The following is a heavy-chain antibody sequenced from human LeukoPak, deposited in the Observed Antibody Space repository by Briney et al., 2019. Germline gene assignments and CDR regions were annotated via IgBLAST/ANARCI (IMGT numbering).Heavy chain of an antibody. CDR2: IIPIFGTA. V-gene: IGHV1-69*13. CDR1: GGTFSSYA. Sequence: SVKVSCKASGGTFSSYAISWVRQAPGQGLEWMGGIIPIFGTANYAQKFQGRVTITADESTSTAYMELSRLRSDDTAVYYCARESAARPKHFDYWGQGTLVTVPS. CDR3: ARESAARPKHFDY. J-gene: IGHJ4*02. D-gene: IGHD6-6*01.